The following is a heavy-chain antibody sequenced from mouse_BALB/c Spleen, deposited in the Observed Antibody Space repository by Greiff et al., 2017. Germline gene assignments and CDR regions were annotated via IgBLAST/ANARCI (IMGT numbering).Heavy chain of an antibody. CDR2: IDPANGNT. V-gene: IGHV14-3*02. Sequence: EVKLVESGAELVKPGASVKLSCTASGFNIKDTYMHWVKQRPEQGLEWIGRIDPANGNTKYDPKFQGKATITADTSSNTAYLQLSSLTSEDTAVYYCARGGDYDGAMDYWGQGTSVTVSS. CDR3: ARGGDYDGAMDY. J-gene: IGHJ4*01. CDR1: GFNIKDTY. D-gene: IGHD2-4*01.